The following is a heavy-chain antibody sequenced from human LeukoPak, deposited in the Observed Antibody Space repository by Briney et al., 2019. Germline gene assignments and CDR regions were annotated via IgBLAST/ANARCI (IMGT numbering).Heavy chain of an antibody. CDR2: INHSGST. CDR1: GGSFSGYY. Sequence: SETLSLTCAVYGGSFSGYYWSWIRQPPGKGLEWIGEINHSGSTNYNPSLKSRVTISVDTSKNQFSLKLSSVTAADTAVYYCARGGPRPYGQLTYFDYWGQGTLVTASS. J-gene: IGHJ4*02. CDR3: ARGGPRPYGQLTYFDY. D-gene: IGHD4/OR15-4a*01. V-gene: IGHV4-34*01.